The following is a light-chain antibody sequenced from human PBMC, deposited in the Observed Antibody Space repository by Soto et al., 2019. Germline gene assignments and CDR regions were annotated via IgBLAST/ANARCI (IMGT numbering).Light chain of an antibody. Sequence: EMVMTRSPATLSVSPGERATLSCRASQSINTYLAWYQQKPGQAPSLLIYDASSRATGIPARFSGSGSGTDFTLTISSLEPEDCAVYYCQQCSDWPRTFGQGTKV. CDR1: QSINTY. CDR2: DAS. J-gene: IGKJ1*01. V-gene: IGKV3-11*01. CDR3: QQCSDWPRT.